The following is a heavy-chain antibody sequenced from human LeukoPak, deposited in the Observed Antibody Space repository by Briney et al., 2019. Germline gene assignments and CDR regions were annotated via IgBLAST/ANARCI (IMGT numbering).Heavy chain of an antibody. CDR1: GGSFSGYY. J-gene: IGHJ4*02. D-gene: IGHD1-1*01. CDR3: ARDLFADTTGTVDY. CDR2: ISHSGST. V-gene: IGHV4-34*01. Sequence: PSETLSLTCAVYGGSFSGYYWSWIRQPPGKGLEWIGEISHSGSTNYNPSLKSRVTISLDTSKSQFSLKLKSVTAADTAVYYCARDLFADTTGTVDYWGQGTLVTVSS.